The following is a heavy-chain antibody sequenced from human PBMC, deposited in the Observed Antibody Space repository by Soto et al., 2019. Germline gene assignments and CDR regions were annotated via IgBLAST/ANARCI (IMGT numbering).Heavy chain of an antibody. V-gene: IGHV4-39*01. CDR1: GGSISSSDYY. Sequence: QLQLQESGPGLVKPSETLSLTCSVSGGSISSSDYYWGWVRQPPGKGLEWIGAVYYSGSTYYNPSLTGRVTISVDTSKNQFSLNLRSVTAADTAVYYCARQTGGFGYYFDYWGQGALVTVSS. CDR3: ARQTGGFGYYFDY. CDR2: VYYSGST. J-gene: IGHJ4*02. D-gene: IGHD3-16*01.